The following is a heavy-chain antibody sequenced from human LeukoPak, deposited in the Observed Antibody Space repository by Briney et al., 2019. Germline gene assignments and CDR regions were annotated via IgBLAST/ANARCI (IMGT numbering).Heavy chain of an antibody. CDR1: GGSISSYY. CDR3: ARDPSLGTPSNYYFDY. D-gene: IGHD1-1*01. CDR2: IYYSGST. Sequence: PSETLSLTCTVSGGSISSYYWSWIRQPPGKGLEWIGYIYYSGSTNYNPSLKSRVTISVDTSKNQFSLKLSSVTAADTAVYYCARDPSLGTPSNYYFDYWGQGTLVTVSS. V-gene: IGHV4-59*01. J-gene: IGHJ4*02.